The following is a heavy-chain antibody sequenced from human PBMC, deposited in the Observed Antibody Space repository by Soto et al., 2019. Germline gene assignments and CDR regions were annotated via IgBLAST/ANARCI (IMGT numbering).Heavy chain of an antibody. V-gene: IGHV1-69*08. CDR1: GGTFSSYT. Sequence: QVQLVQSGAEVKKPGSSVKVSCKASGGTFSSYTISWVRQAPGPGLEWMGSVIPILGIANYAQKFQGRVTITADKSTSTAYMELSSLRSEDTAVYYCARDGPYGRFWCQGTTVTVSS. J-gene: IGHJ6*02. CDR3: ARDGPYGRF. D-gene: IGHD4-17*01. CDR2: VIPILGIA.